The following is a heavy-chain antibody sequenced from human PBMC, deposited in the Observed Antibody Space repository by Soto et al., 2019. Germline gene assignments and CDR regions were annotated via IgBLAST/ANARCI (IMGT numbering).Heavy chain of an antibody. V-gene: IGHV1-18*01. CDR3: AGPVYSSSHRRQTNWFDP. Sequence: ASVKVSCKASGYTFTSYGISWVRQAPGQGLEWMGWISAYNGNTNYAQKLQGRVTMTTDTSTSTAYRELGSLRSDDTAVYYCAGPVYSSSHRRQTNWFDPWGQGTLVTVSP. J-gene: IGHJ5*02. CDR2: ISAYNGNT. CDR1: GYTFTSYG. D-gene: IGHD6-6*01.